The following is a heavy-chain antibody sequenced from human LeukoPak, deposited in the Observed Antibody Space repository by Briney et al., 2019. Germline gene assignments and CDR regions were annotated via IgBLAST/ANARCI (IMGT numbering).Heavy chain of an antibody. CDR2: ISSSSSYI. D-gene: IGHD1-26*01. J-gene: IGHJ3*01. CDR1: GFTFSSYS. V-gene: IGHV3-21*01. Sequence: PGGSLRLSCAASGFTFSSYSMNWVRQAPGKGLEWVSSISSSSSYIYYADSVKGRFTISRDNAKNSLYLQMNGLRAEDTAVYFCSRGGADYSFDVWGHGTMVTVSS. CDR3: SRGGADYSFDV.